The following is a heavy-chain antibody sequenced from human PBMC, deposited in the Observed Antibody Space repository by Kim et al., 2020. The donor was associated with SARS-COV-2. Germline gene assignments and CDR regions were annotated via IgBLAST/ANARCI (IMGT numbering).Heavy chain of an antibody. D-gene: IGHD3-10*01. V-gene: IGHV4-39*01. Sequence: SETLSLTCTVSGDSIINNNYYWAWIRQPPGKGLEWIGCIYYRGRIYYNPSLESRVTMSVDTPKNQFSLKLMSVTAADTAVYYCARQRLWFSATDVWGQGTTVTVSS. CDR1: GDSIINNNYY. CDR2: IYYRGRI. CDR3: ARQRLWFSATDV. J-gene: IGHJ6*02.